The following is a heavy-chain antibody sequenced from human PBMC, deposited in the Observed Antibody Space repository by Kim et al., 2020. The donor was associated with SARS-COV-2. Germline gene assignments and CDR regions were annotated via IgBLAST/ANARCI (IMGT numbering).Heavy chain of an antibody. CDR2: ISYDGSNN. CDR1: GFTFSSYG. J-gene: IGHJ4*02. CDR3: AKGFRFPLALGFDY. Sequence: GGSLRLSCAASGFTFSSYGMHWVRQAPGKGLEWVAVISYDGSNNYYADSVKGRFTNSRDKSKNTLFLQMNSLRAEDTAVYYCAKGFRFPLALGFDYWGQGTLVTVSS. V-gene: IGHV3-30*18. D-gene: IGHD1-1*01.